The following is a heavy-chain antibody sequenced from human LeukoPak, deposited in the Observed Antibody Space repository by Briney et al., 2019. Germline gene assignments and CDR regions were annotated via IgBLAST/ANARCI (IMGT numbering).Heavy chain of an antibody. Sequence: GASVKVSCKASGYTFTSYGISWVRQAPGQGLEWMGGIIPIFGTANYAQKFQGRVTITTDESTSTAYMELSSLRSEDTAVYYCASKHRSGYSYGSANYYYYYTDVWGKGTTVTVSS. CDR2: IIPIFGTA. CDR1: GYTFTSYG. CDR3: ASKHRSGYSYGSANYYYYYTDV. J-gene: IGHJ6*03. D-gene: IGHD5-18*01. V-gene: IGHV1-69*05.